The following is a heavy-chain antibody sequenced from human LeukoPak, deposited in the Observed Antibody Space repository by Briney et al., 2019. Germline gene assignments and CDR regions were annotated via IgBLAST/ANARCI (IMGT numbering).Heavy chain of an antibody. V-gene: IGHV4-59*02. CDR2: IYYSVST. CDR3: ARVGPTDDYGDSHDAFDI. J-gene: IGHJ3*02. D-gene: IGHD4-17*01. CDR1: GGSVSSSF. Sequence: SETLSLTCSVSGGSVSSSFWSWIQQPPGKGLEWIGHIYYSVSTNYNPSLKSRDTISVDTSKNHFSLKVTSVTAADTAVYYCARVGPTDDYGDSHDAFDIWGQGTLVAVSS.